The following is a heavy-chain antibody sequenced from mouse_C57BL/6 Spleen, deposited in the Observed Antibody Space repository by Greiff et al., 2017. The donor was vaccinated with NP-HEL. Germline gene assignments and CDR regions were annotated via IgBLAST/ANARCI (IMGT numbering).Heavy chain of an antibody. D-gene: IGHD1-1*01. CDR1: GYAFTNYL. Sequence: QVQLQQSGAELVRPGTSVKVSCKASGYAFTNYLIEWVKQRPGQGLEWIGVINPGSGGTNYNEKFKGKATLTADKSSSTAYMQLSSLTSEDSAVYFCARDYYGSSGAMDYWGQGTSVTVSS. CDR3: ARDYYGSSGAMDY. V-gene: IGHV1-54*01. CDR2: INPGSGGT. J-gene: IGHJ4*01.